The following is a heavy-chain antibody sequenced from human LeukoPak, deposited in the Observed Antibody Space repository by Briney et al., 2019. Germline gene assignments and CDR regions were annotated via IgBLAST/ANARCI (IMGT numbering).Heavy chain of an antibody. CDR2: ISYDGSSK. CDR1: GFSFRSYG. Sequence: PGGSLRLSCAASGFSFRSYGMHWVRQAPGKGLEWVAIISYDGSSKYYADSVKGRFTISRDNSKNTLYLQMNSLRAEDTAVYYCAKDTHSSFTAVFDYWGQGTLVTVSS. D-gene: IGHD6-6*01. V-gene: IGHV3-30*18. CDR3: AKDTHSSFTAVFDY. J-gene: IGHJ4*02.